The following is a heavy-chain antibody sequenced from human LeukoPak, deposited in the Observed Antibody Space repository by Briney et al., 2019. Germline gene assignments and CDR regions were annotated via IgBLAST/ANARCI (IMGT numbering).Heavy chain of an antibody. V-gene: IGHV4-59*08. CDR3: ARNPFATPFDY. CDR1: GDSVSGVY. Sequence: PSETLSLTCTVSGDSVSGVYWSWIRQPPGKGLEWIGYVYYSGDTNYNPSLKSRVTMSLDTSKNQVSLRLSSVTAADTAVYYCARNPFATPFDYWGRGTLLTVSS. J-gene: IGHJ4*02. D-gene: IGHD2-15*01. CDR2: VYYSGDT.